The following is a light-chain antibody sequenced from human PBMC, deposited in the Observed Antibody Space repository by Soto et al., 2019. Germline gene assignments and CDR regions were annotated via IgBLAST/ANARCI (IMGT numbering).Light chain of an antibody. Sequence: SVLTQPPSVSAAAGQKVTISCSGSSSNIGNTYVSWHQQFPGTAPKVLIYDNTKRPSGIPDRFSGSKSGTSATLGITGLQTGDEAFYYCATWDSSLSAVVFGGGTKLTVL. J-gene: IGLJ2*01. CDR1: SSNIGNTY. CDR3: ATWDSSLSAVV. V-gene: IGLV1-51*01. CDR2: DNT.